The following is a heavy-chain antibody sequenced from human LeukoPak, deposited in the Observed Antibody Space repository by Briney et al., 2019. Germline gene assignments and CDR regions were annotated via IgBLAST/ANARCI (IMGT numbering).Heavy chain of an antibody. Sequence: ASVKVSCKASGYTFTSYGISWVRQAPGQGLEWMGWFSAYNGNPNYAQKLQGRVTMTTDTSMSTAYMELRSLRSDDTAVYYCARGSRPESPNNWFDPWGQGTLVTVSS. CDR2: FSAYNGNP. CDR1: GYTFTSYG. J-gene: IGHJ5*02. CDR3: ARGSRPESPNNWFDP. D-gene: IGHD1-14*01. V-gene: IGHV1-18*01.